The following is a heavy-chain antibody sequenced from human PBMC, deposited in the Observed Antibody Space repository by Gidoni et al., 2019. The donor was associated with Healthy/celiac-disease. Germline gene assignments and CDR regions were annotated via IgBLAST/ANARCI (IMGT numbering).Heavy chain of an antibody. CDR2: ITHSGST. Sequence: QVQLQQWGAGLLKPSETLSLTCAVYGGSFSGYYWSWIRQPPGKGLEWIGEITHSGSTNYNPSLKSRVTISVDTSKNQFSLKLSSVTAADTAVYYCARGRKFGYCSSTSCYKFDYWGQGTLVTVSS. V-gene: IGHV4-34*01. J-gene: IGHJ4*02. CDR3: ARGRKFGYCSSTSCYKFDY. D-gene: IGHD2-2*03. CDR1: GGSFSGYY.